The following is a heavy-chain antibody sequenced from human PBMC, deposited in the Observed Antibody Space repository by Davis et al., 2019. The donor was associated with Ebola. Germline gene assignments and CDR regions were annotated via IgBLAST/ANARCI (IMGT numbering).Heavy chain of an antibody. V-gene: IGHV4-39*01. CDR3: ARGRTVPNLYYGMDV. CDR1: GGSISSSSYY. CDR2: THYSGST. D-gene: IGHD4-11*01. J-gene: IGHJ6*02. Sequence: SETLSLTCTVFGGSISSSSYYWGWIRQPPGKGLEWIGSTHYSGSTYYNPSLKSRVTISVDTSKNQFSLKLSSVTAADTAVYYCARGRTVPNLYYGMDVWGQGTTVTVSS.